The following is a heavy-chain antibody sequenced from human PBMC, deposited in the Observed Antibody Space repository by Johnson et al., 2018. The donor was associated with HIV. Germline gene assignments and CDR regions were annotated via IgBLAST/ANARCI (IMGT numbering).Heavy chain of an antibody. D-gene: IGHD2-8*02. CDR2: IRYDGSNK. J-gene: IGHJ3*02. CDR1: GFTFSSYA. CDR3: AKSGFVVLVVYAPDVFDI. V-gene: IGHV3-30*02. Sequence: QVQLVESGGGVVQPGRSLRLSCAASGFTFSSYAMHWVRQAPGKGLEWVAFIRYDGSNKYYADSVKGRFTISRDNSKNTLYLQMNSLRAEDTAVYYCAKSGFVVLVVYAPDVFDIWGQGTMVTVSS.